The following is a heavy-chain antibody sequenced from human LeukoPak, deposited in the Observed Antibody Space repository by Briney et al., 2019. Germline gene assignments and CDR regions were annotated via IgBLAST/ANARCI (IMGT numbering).Heavy chain of an antibody. D-gene: IGHD6-19*01. V-gene: IGHV3-21*01. CDR2: ISSSSSYI. J-gene: IGHJ4*02. Sequence: GGSLRLSCAASGFTFSSYSRKWGRQAPGKGLEWVSSISSSSSYIYYADSVKGRFTISRDNAKNSLYLQMNSLRAEDTAVYYCARDLSSGWYPGYFDYWGQGTLVTVSS. CDR1: GFTFSSYS. CDR3: ARDLSSGWYPGYFDY.